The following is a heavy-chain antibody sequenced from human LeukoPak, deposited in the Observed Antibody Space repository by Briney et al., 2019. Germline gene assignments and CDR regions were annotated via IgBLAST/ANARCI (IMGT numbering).Heavy chain of an antibody. V-gene: IGHV3-30*01. Sequence: GKSLRLFCAASGFPFSKYAMHWVRQAPGKGLEWVSLISSGGTYEYYADSVKGRFTISRDNSKNTLYPQLNSLRAEDTAVYYCARDSTYYYDSGSSGPHYFDNWGQGTLVTVSS. CDR2: ISSGGTYE. CDR3: ARDSTYYYDSGSSGPHYFDN. CDR1: GFPFSKYA. J-gene: IGHJ4*02. D-gene: IGHD3-10*01.